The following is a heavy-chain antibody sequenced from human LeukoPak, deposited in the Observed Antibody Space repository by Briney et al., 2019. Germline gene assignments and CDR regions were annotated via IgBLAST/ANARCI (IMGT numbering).Heavy chain of an antibody. CDR2: IKADGSHL. J-gene: IGHJ4*02. CDR3: ARVLSDYVWGSYRCHLDY. Sequence: PGGSLRLSCATSGFTFSSYWMGWVRQAPGKGLQWVGNIKADGSHLYYLDSVKGRFTISRDNARNSVHLQMNSLRAEDTAVYFCARVLSDYVWGSYRCHLDYWGQGTLVSVSS. CDR1: GFTFSSYW. V-gene: IGHV3-7*01. D-gene: IGHD3-16*02.